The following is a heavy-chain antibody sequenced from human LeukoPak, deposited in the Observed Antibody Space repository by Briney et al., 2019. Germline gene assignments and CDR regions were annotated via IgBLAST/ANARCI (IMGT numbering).Heavy chain of an antibody. V-gene: IGHV4-39*07. Sequence: SETLSLTCTVSGGSTSSRSYYWGWIRQAPGKGLEWIGNIYYTGNTYYNPSLKSRVTVSLDTSKSQFSLKLNSVTAADTAVYYCARVRVQSPRGWFDPWGQGTLVTVSS. CDR2: IYYTGNT. CDR1: GGSTSSRSYY. J-gene: IGHJ5*02. CDR3: ARVRVQSPRGWFDP.